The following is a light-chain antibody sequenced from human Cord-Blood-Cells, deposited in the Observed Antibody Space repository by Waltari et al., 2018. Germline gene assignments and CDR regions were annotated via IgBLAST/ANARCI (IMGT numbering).Light chain of an antibody. CDR1: QSVSSN. V-gene: IGKV3-15*01. Sequence: EIVMTQSPATLSVSPGERANLSCRASQSVSSNLAWYPQKPGQAPRLLIYGASTRATGIPARFSGSGSGTEFTLTISSLQSEDFAVYYCQQYNNWPRTFGQGTKVEIK. CDR2: GAS. J-gene: IGKJ1*01. CDR3: QQYNNWPRT.